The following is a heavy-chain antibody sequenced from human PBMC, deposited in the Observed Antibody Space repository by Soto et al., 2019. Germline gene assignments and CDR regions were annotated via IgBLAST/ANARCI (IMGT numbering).Heavy chain of an antibody. D-gene: IGHD3-10*01. V-gene: IGHV4-39*01. CDR1: GGSISSSSYY. CDR3: ASLLLWFGESAVYYYYGMDV. J-gene: IGHJ6*02. CDR2: IYYSGST. Sequence: SETLSLTCTVSGGSISSSSYYWGWIRQPPGKGLEWIGSIYYSGSTYYNPSLKSRVTISVDTSKNQFSLKLISVTAADTAVYYCASLLLWFGESAVYYYYGMDVWGQGTTVT.